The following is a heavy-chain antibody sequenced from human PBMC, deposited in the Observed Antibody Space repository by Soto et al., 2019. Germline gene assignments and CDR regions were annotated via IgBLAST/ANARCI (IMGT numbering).Heavy chain of an antibody. CDR2: SRNKANSYTT. CDR1: GFILSDHY. Sequence: EVQLVESGGGLVQPGGSLRLSCAASGFILSDHYMDWVRQAPGKGLEWVGRSRNKANSYTTEYVASVKGRFTISRDESKHSPYLQMNRLRTEDTAVYYCARAAPPCQHWGQGTLVTVSS. J-gene: IGHJ1*01. CDR3: ARAAPPCQH. D-gene: IGHD6-25*01. V-gene: IGHV3-72*01.